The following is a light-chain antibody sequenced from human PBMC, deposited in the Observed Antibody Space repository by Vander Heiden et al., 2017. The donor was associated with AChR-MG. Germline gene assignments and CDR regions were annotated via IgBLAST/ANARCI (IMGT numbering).Light chain of an antibody. CDR2: SNN. V-gene: IGLV1-44*01. CDR3: AAWDDSLNGWV. CDR1: SSNIASNT. J-gene: IGLJ3*02. Sequence: QSVLTQPHSASGSPGQRVTSSWSGSSSNIASNTVNWYQQLPGTPPKLLIYSNNQRPSGVPDRLSGSKSGTSASLGISGLQSEDEADYYCAAWDDSLNGWVFGGGTKLTVL.